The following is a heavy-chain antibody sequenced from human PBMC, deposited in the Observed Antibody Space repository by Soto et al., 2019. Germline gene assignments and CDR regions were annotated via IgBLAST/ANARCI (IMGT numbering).Heavy chain of an antibody. CDR1: GFTVNSNH. CDR3: ARVKYQTTLDAFDV. CDR2: IYTGDNT. V-gene: IGHV3-66*01. J-gene: IGHJ3*01. Sequence: GGSLRLSCVASGFTVNSNHMSWVRQAPGKGLDWVSIIYTGDNTNYADSVKGRFAISRDNSKNTLYLQMNSLRAEDTALHYCARVKYQTTLDAFDVWGQGTMVTVSS.